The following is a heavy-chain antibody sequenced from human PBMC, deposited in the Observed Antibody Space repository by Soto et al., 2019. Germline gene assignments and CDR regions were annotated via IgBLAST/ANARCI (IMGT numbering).Heavy chain of an antibody. CDR2: ISYDGSNK. V-gene: IGHV3-30*18. CDR3: AKDWDYGFDY. J-gene: IGHJ4*02. Sequence: VAVISYDGSNKYYADSVKGRFTISRDNSKNTLYLQMNSLRAEDTAVYYCAKDWDYGFDYWGQGTLVTVSS. D-gene: IGHD4-17*01.